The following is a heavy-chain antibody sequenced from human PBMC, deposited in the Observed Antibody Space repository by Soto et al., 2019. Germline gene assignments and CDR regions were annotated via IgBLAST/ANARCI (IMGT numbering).Heavy chain of an antibody. D-gene: IGHD3-22*01. CDR3: AKGGGSKDYYDTSGYYLYYYYAMDV. CDR1: GFTFSSYA. V-gene: IGHV3-23*01. CDR2: LSGSGVST. J-gene: IGHJ6*02. Sequence: EVQLLESGGGLVQPGGSLRLSCAASGFTFSSYAMTWVRQAPGKGLEWVSALSGSGVSTYYADSVKGRFTISRDNSKNTLYLQKNSPRAEDTAVYYCAKGGGSKDYYDTSGYYLYYYYAMDVWGQGTTVTVSS.